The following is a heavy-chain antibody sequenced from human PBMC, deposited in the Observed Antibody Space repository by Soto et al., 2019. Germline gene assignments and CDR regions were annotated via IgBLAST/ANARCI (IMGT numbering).Heavy chain of an antibody. V-gene: IGHV3-49*03. Sequence: LRLSCTASGFTFGDYAMSWFRQAPGKGLEWVGFIRSKAYGGTTEYAASVKGRFTISRDDSKSIAYLQMNSLKTEDTAVYYCTNYGPSDYYYGMDVWGQGTTVTVS. J-gene: IGHJ6*02. CDR2: IRSKAYGGTT. CDR1: GFTFGDYA. CDR3: TNYGPSDYYYGMDV. D-gene: IGHD3-10*01.